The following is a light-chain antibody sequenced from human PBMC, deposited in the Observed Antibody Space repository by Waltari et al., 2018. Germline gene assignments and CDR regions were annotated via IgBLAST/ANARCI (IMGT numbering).Light chain of an antibody. CDR3: QVWDSSSDHWV. Sequence: SYVLTQPPSVSVAPGKTARITCGGNNIGSKSVHWYQQQPGQAPVLVIYDDSDRPSGLPGRFAGSNAGNTATLTINRVEAGDEADYYCQVWDSSSDHWVFGGGTKLTVL. CDR2: DDS. V-gene: IGLV3-21*04. J-gene: IGLJ3*02. CDR1: NIGSKS.